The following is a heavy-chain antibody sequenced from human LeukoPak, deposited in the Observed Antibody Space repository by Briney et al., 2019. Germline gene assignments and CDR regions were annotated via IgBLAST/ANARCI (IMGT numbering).Heavy chain of an antibody. CDR3: AKAYYGMYFDY. V-gene: IGHV3-53*01. Sequence: GGSLRLSRAASGLIVSSNYMSWVRQAPGKGLEWVSVIYTGGSTSYADSVKGRFTISRDNFQNTLNLQLNSLRDDDTALYYCAKAYYGMYFDYWGPGTLVAVSP. D-gene: IGHD3-16*01. CDR2: IYTGGST. CDR1: GLIVSSNY. J-gene: IGHJ4*02.